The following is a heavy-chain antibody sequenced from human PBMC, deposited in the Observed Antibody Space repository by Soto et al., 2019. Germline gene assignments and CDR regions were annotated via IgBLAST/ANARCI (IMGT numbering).Heavy chain of an antibody. CDR1: GYTFTSYD. D-gene: IGHD2-2*01. V-gene: IGHV1-8*01. CDR3: ARGKDIVVVPAAMGGGNWFDP. Sequence: GASVKGSCKASGYTFTSYDINWVRQATGQGLEWMGWMNPNSCNTGYAQKFQGRVTMTRNTSISTAYMELSSLRSEDTAVYYCARGKDIVVVPAAMGGGNWFDPWGQGTLVTVSS. J-gene: IGHJ5*02. CDR2: MNPNSCNT.